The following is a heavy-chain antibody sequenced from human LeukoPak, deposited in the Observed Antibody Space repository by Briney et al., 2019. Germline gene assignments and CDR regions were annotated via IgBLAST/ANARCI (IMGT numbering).Heavy chain of an antibody. D-gene: IGHD6-13*01. Sequence: SETLSLTCAVYGGSFSGYYWSWIRQPPGKGLEWNGEINHSGSTNYNPSLESRVTISVDTSKNHFSLKLSSVTAADTAVYYCARGTATSSSSWPNDYWGQGTLVTVSS. CDR2: INHSGST. CDR3: ARGTATSSSSWPNDY. J-gene: IGHJ4*02. V-gene: IGHV4-34*01. CDR1: GGSFSGYY.